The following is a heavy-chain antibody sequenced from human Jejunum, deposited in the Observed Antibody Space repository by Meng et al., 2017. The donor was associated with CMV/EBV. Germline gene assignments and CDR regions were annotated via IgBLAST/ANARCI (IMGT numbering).Heavy chain of an antibody. D-gene: IGHD1-26*01. CDR1: GFTFSSYW. CDR2: INSDGSTT. Sequence: SGFTFSSYWMHWVRQAPGKGLVWVSRINSDGSTTRYADSVKGRFTISRDNAKNTLYLQMNSLRAEDTAVYYCARDSDAVGVTIDYWGQGTRVTVSS. CDR3: ARDSDAVGVTIDY. J-gene: IGHJ4*02. V-gene: IGHV3-74*01.